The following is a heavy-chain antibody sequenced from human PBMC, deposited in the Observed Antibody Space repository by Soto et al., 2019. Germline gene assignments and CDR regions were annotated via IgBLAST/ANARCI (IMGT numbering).Heavy chain of an antibody. CDR1: GISLSTDAVG. V-gene: IGHV2-5*02. CDR3: AHRGEVATIISDAFDI. D-gene: IGHD5-12*01. J-gene: IGHJ3*02. CDR2: IYWDDDK. Sequence: QITLKESGPTLVKPTQTLTLTCTFSGISLSTDAVGVAWIRQPPGKALEWLALIYWDDDKRYSPSLKSRLTILKDTFKNQVVLTMTNMDPVDTATYYCAHRGEVATIISDAFDIWGPGTSVTVSS.